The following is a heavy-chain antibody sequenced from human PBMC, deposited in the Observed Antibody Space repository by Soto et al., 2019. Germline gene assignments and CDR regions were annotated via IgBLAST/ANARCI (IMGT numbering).Heavy chain of an antibody. J-gene: IGHJ4*02. Sequence: GGSLRLSCAASGFTFSSYAMSWVCQAPGKGLEWVSAISGSGGSTYYADSVKGRFTISRDNSKNTLYLQMNSLRAEDTAVYYCAKTRQGLRFLEWLSEYYFDYWGQGTLVTVS. CDR2: ISGSGGST. CDR3: AKTRQGLRFLEWLSEYYFDY. CDR1: GFTFSSYA. D-gene: IGHD3-3*01. V-gene: IGHV3-23*01.